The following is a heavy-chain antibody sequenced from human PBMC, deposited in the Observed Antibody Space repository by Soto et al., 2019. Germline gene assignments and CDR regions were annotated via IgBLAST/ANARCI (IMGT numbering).Heavy chain of an antibody. CDR3: ARSFRFGESLDV. V-gene: IGHV5-10-1*01. Sequence: GESLKISCKGSGYSFTSYWISWVRQMPGKGLEWMGRIDPSDSYTNYSPSFQGHVTISADKSISTAYLQWSSLKSSDTAMYYCARSFRFGESLDVWGQGTTVTVSS. D-gene: IGHD3-10*01. CDR1: GYSFTSYW. J-gene: IGHJ6*02. CDR2: IDPSDSYT.